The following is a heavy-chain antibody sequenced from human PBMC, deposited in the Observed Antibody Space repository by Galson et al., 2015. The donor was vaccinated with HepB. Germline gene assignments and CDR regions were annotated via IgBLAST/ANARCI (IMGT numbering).Heavy chain of an antibody. CDR1: GFTFSSYS. V-gene: IGHV3-48*04. D-gene: IGHD3-10*01. Sequence: SLRLSCAAYGFTFSSYSMIWVRQAPGKGLEWVSYIRSSSSTIYYADSVKGRFTISRDNAKNPLYLQMNSLRAEDTAVYYCARAGSLLWFEAGGVDVWGQGTTVTVSS. J-gene: IGHJ6*02. CDR3: ARAGSLLWFEAGGVDV. CDR2: IRSSSSTI.